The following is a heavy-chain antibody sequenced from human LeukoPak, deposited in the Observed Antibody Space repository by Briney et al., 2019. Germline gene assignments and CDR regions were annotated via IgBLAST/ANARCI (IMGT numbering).Heavy chain of an antibody. CDR1: GFTFSSYA. V-gene: IGHV3-23*01. D-gene: IGHD5-24*01. J-gene: IGHJ4*02. CDR3: AKDGARDGYNYPDY. CDR2: ISGSGGST. Sequence: PGGSLRLSCAASGFTFSSYAMSWVRQAPGKGLEWVSGISGSGGSTHYADSVKDRFTISRDNSKNTLYLQMNSLRAEDTAVYYCAKDGARDGYNYPDYWGQGTLVTVSS.